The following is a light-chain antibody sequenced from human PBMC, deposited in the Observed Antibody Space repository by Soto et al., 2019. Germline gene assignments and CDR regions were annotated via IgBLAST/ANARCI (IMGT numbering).Light chain of an antibody. CDR3: QQYSDWPRT. CDR2: AAS. CDR1: QSVRSN. J-gene: IGKJ1*01. Sequence: EVVMTQSPATLSVSPGERATLSCRASQSVRSNLAWYPQKPGQAPRLLIYAASTRATGIPARFSGSGSGTESTLTISSLQSEDFAVYYCQQYSDWPRTCGQGTKVVIK. V-gene: IGKV3-15*01.